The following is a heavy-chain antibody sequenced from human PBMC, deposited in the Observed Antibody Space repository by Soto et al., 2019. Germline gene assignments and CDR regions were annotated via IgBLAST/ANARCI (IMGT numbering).Heavy chain of an antibody. D-gene: IGHD3-10*01. V-gene: IGHV4-38-2*02. CDR1: GYSISSGYY. J-gene: IGHJ4*02. CDR2: IYHSGST. Sequence: SETLSLTCAVSGYSISSGYYWGWIRQPPGKGLEWIGSIYHSGSTYYNPSLKSRVTISVDTSKNQFSLKLSSVTAADTAVYYCARDGYYYGSGLPFDYWGQGTLVTVSS. CDR3: ARDGYYYGSGLPFDY.